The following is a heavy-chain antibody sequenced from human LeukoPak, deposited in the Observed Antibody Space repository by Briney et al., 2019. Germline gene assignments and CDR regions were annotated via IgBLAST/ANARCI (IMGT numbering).Heavy chain of an antibody. J-gene: IGHJ6*02. Sequence: GASVKVSCKASGYTFTGYYMHWVRQAPGQGLEWMGWINPNSGGTNYAQKFQGRVTMTRDTSISTAYMELSRLRSDDTAVYYCASDPTRNYYYGMDVWGQGTTVTVPS. V-gene: IGHV1-2*02. CDR1: GYTFTGYY. CDR2: INPNSGGT. CDR3: ASDPTRNYYYGMDV.